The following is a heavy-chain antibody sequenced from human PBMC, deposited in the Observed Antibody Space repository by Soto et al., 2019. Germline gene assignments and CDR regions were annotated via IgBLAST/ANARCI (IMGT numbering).Heavy chain of an antibody. J-gene: IGHJ5*02. D-gene: IGHD7-27*01. CDR2: IYHSGST. Sequence: SETLSLTCTVSGGSIRFTDYFWGWIRQPPGKALEWIASIYHSGSTYYNPSLKSRVTMSIDTSNNQFALTLNSVSAADTAVYFCTRDSGWFDPWGQGTLVTVSS. V-gene: IGHV4-39*02. CDR1: GGSIRFTDYF. CDR3: TRDSGWFDP.